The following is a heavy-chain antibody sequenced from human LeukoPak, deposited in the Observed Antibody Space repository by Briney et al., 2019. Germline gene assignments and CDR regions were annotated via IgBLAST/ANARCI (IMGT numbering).Heavy chain of an antibody. J-gene: IGHJ6*03. CDR2: INPSGGST. V-gene: IGHV1-46*01. CDR3: ARWGSALLSYYYYYMDV. D-gene: IGHD3-10*01. CDR1: GYTFTSYY. Sequence: ASVKVSCKASGYTFTSYYMHWVRQAPGQGLEWMGIINPSGGSTSYAQKFQGRVTMTRDTSTSTVYMELSSLRSEDTAVYYCARWGSALLSYYYYYMDVWGKGTTVTVSS.